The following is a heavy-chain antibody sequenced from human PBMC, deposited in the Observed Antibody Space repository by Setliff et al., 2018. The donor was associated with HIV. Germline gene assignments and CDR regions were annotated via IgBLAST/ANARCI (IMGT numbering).Heavy chain of an antibody. D-gene: IGHD2-21*01. CDR1: GDSIGSTNYF. CDR2: IFYSGTT. J-gene: IGHJ5*02. V-gene: IGHV4-39*07. CDR3: ARSYCGADCSLVADTNWFDP. Sequence: SETLSLTCNVSGDSIGSTNYFWGWIRQPPGKGLEWIGSIFYSGTTYYKPSLKSRVIISLDTSRNQFSLRLSSVTTADTAMYYCARSYCGADCSLVADTNWFDPWGQGTLVTVSS.